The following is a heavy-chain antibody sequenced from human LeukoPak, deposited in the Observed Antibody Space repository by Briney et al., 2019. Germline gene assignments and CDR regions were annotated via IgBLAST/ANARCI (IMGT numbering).Heavy chain of an antibody. J-gene: IGHJ6*02. CDR1: GYTFTRYD. D-gene: IGHD3-22*01. CDR2: MNPNSGDT. Sequence: ASVKVSCKASGYTFTRYDINWVRQATGQGLEWMGWMNPNSGDTGYAQKFQDRVTITGNTSISTAYMELSSLRSEDTAVYYCARVAYYYDSAGYYLNYYYGMDVWGQGTTVTASS. V-gene: IGHV1-8*03. CDR3: ARVAYYYDSAGYYLNYYYGMDV.